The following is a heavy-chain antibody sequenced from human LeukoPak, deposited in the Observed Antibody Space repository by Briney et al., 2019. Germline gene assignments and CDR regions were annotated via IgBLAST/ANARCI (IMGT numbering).Heavy chain of an antibody. CDR2: ISGGGGNT. CDR3: AKDRDFGDPYYYYGMDV. CDR1: GFTFSRYA. V-gene: IGHV3-23*01. J-gene: IGHJ6*02. D-gene: IGHD4-17*01. Sequence: PGGSLRLSCAASGFTFSRYAMTWVRQAPGKGLEWVSGISGGGGNTYYADSVKGRHTISRDNSKNTLYLQMNSLTAEDTAVYYCAKDRDFGDPYYYYGMDVWGQGTTVTVSS.